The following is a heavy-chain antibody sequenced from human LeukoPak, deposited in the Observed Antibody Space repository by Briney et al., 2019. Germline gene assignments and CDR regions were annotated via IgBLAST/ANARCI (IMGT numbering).Heavy chain of an antibody. CDR2: IFPIIDMA. D-gene: IGHD5-24*01. V-gene: IGHV1-69*02. CDR1: GGPFSSYT. Sequence: SVKVSCKASGGPFSSYTINWVRLVPGQGLEWMGRIFPIIDMANYAQKFHGRVTIIADKSTNTAYMELSSLRPEDTAVYYCARGRGEMATIKGCAFDTWGQGTMVTVSS. J-gene: IGHJ3*02. CDR3: ARGRGEMATIKGCAFDT.